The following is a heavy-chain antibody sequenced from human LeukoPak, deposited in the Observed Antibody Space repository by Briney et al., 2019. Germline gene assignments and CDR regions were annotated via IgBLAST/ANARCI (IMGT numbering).Heavy chain of an antibody. V-gene: IGHV4-34*01. CDR2: INHSGST. CDR1: GGSFSGYY. CDR3: ARVRGRSAVAGRRGYYFDY. J-gene: IGHJ4*02. D-gene: IGHD6-19*01. Sequence: SETLSLTCAVYGGSFSGYYWSWIRQPPGKGLEWIGEINHSGSTHYNPSLKSRVTISVDTSKNQFSLKLSSVTAANTAVYYCARVRGRSAVAGRRGYYFDYWGQGTLVTVSS.